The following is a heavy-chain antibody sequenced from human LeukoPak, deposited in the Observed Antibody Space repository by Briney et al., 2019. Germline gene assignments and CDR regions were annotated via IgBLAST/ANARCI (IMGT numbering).Heavy chain of an antibody. Sequence: WETLSLTFTVSGGSISCDSYYWGWMRQPPGKGLQWIGSSYYSGSTYYKPSLKSRVTISVDTSKNQFSLKLTSVTAADTAVYYCGRRSRSTWYYRRGDYWGQGTLVTVSS. J-gene: IGHJ4*02. V-gene: IGHV4-39*01. CDR1: GGSISCDSYY. D-gene: IGHD2/OR15-2a*01. CDR2: SYYSGST. CDR3: GRRSRSTWYYRRGDY.